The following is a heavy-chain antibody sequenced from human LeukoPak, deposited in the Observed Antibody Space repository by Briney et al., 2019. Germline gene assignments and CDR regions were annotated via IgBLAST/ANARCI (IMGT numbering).Heavy chain of an antibody. V-gene: IGHV3-23*01. CDR2: ISGSGGST. J-gene: IGHJ5*02. D-gene: IGHD6-13*01. CDR3: AKDLPPTSSSWFFGPVT. CDR1: GFTFSSYA. Sequence: GGSLRLSCAASGFTFSSYAMSWVRQAPGKGLEWVSLISGSGGSTYYADSVKGRFTISRDNSKNTLHLQMNSLRVEDTAVYYCAKDLPPTSSSWFFGPVTWGQGTLVTVSS.